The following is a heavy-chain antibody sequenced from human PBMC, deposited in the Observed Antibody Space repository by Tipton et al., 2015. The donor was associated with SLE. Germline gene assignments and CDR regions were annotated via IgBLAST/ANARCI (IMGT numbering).Heavy chain of an antibody. V-gene: IGHV4-59*01. J-gene: IGHJ4*02. CDR2: ICYSGST. Sequence: TLSLTCTVSGGSLRRYYWSWIRQPPGKGLEWIGYICYSGSTNYNPSLKSRVTISVDTSKNQFSLKLSSVTAADTAVYYCASIAAAGSDFDYWGQGTLVTVSS. CDR1: GGSLRRYY. CDR3: ASIAAAGSDFDY. D-gene: IGHD6-13*01.